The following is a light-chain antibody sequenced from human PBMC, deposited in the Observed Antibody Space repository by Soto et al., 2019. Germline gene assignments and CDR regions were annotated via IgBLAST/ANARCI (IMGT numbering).Light chain of an antibody. J-gene: IGKJ2*01. CDR1: QSISRY. V-gene: IGKV1-39*01. Sequence: DIQMTQSPSSLSASVADRVTITCRASQSISRYSNWYQQRPGKDPKLLIYAASSLQSWVPSRFSGSGSGTDFTLTISSLQPEDFATYYCQQSYTTPYTFGQGTKLEIK. CDR3: QQSYTTPYT. CDR2: AAS.